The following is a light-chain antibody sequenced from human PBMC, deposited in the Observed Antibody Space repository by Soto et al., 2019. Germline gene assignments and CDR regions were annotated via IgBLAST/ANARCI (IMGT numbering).Light chain of an antibody. J-gene: IGKJ2*01. V-gene: IGKV1-5*01. CDR2: DAS. CDR1: QSIQTW. CDR3: QQYASYPYT. Sequence: DIQITQPPSTLSASVGERVTISCRASQSIQTWLAWYPQKPGKAPNLLIFDASDLAVGVSSRFSGSGSGAEFTLTVSSLQDDDFANYCCQQYASYPYTFGRGTRLEIK.